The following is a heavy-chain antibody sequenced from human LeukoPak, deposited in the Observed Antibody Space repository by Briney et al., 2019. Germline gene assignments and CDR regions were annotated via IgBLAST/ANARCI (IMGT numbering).Heavy chain of an antibody. D-gene: IGHD6-19*01. CDR2: IYYSGST. Sequence: PSETLSLTCTVSGGSISSSSYYWGWIRQPPGKGLEWIVSIYYSGSTYYNPSLKSRVTISVDTSKNQFSLKLSSVTAADTAVYYCARGHRGWYRPNHFDYWGQGTLVTVSS. J-gene: IGHJ4*02. CDR1: GGSISSSSYY. V-gene: IGHV4-39*07. CDR3: ARGHRGWYRPNHFDY.